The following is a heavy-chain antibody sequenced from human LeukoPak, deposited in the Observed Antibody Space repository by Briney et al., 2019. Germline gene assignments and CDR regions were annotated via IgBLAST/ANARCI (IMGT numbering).Heavy chain of an antibody. J-gene: IGHJ6*02. Sequence: ASVTVSCKASGYTFSSCAINWVRQAPGQGLEWMGILNPSGGSSSYAQKFQGRATLTRATSTGTVYMELSSLRSEDTAVYYCAGVYKYGMDVWGQGTTVIVSS. V-gene: IGHV1-46*01. CDR2: LNPSGGSS. CDR3: AGVYKYGMDV. CDR1: GYTFSSCA.